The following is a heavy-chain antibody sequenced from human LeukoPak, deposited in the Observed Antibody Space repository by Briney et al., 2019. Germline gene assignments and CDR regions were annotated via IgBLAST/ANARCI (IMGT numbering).Heavy chain of an antibody. J-gene: IGHJ3*02. CDR3: AKSKNWVYGHGTFDI. CDR1: EFTFSDYA. CDR2: INYSGDTT. Sequence: GGSLRLSCAASEFTFSDYAMNWVRQAPGKGLEWISTINYSGDTTYYADSVKGRFTISRDNAKNTLYLQVNSLRVEDTAIYYCAKSKNWVYGHGTFDIWGLGTLVTVSS. D-gene: IGHD6-13*01. V-gene: IGHV3-23*01.